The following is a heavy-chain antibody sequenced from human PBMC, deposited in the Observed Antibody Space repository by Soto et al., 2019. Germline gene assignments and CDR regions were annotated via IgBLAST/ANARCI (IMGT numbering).Heavy chain of an antibody. D-gene: IGHD1-26*01. V-gene: IGHV3-23*01. CDR1: GFTFSSYA. CDR2: ISGSGGST. Sequence: PGGSLRLSCAASGFTFSSYAMSWVRQAPGKGLEWVSAISGSGGSTYYADSVKGRFTISRDNSKNTLYLQMNSLRAEDTAVYYCEEYEGELNDLYNWFDPWGQGTLVTVSS. J-gene: IGHJ5*02. CDR3: EEYEGELNDLYNWFDP.